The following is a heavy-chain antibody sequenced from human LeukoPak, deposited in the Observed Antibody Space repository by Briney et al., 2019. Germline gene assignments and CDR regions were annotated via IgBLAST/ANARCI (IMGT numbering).Heavy chain of an antibody. J-gene: IGHJ4*02. CDR3: AIISGSYDY. CDR1: GFTFSSYW. D-gene: IGHD1-26*01. V-gene: IGHV3-74*01. CDR2: INSDGSST. Sequence: GGSLRLSCAASGFTFSSYWMHWARQALGKGLVWVSRINSDGSSTSYADSVKGRFTISRDNAKNTLYLQMNSLRAEDTAVYYCAIISGSYDYWGQGTLVTVSS.